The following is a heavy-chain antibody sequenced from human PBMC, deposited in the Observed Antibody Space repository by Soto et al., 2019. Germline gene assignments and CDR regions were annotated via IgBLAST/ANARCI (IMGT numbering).Heavy chain of an antibody. CDR1: GYTFTSYG. Sequence: ASVKVSCKASGYTFTSYGISWVRQAPGQGLEWMGWISAYNGNTNYAQKLQGRVTMTTDTSASTAYMELRSLRSDDTAVYYCASKHFFSALFGVVTTHFDYWSQGTLVTVSS. CDR2: ISAYNGNT. CDR3: ASKHFFSALFGVVTTHFDY. D-gene: IGHD3-3*01. J-gene: IGHJ4*02. V-gene: IGHV1-18*01.